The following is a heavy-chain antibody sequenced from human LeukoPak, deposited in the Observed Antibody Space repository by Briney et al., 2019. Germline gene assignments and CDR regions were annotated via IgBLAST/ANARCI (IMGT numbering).Heavy chain of an antibody. J-gene: IGHJ4*02. V-gene: IGHV4-59*10. CDR2: LYTSGST. CDR1: GGSFSGYY. Sequence: SETLSLTCAVYGGSFSGYYWSWIRQPAGKGLEWTGRLYTSGSTNYNPSLKSRVTMSVDTSKNQFSLRLSSVTAADTAVYYCARHNYFGSGSRSLEFDYWGQGTLVTISS. CDR3: ARHNYFGSGSRSLEFDY. D-gene: IGHD3-10*01.